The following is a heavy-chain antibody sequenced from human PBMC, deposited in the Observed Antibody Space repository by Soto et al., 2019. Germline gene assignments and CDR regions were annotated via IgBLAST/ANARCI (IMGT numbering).Heavy chain of an antibody. CDR1: GFIFSNYG. V-gene: IGHV3-30*18. D-gene: IGHD3-22*01. Sequence: PGGSLRLSCAASGFIFSNYGMHWVRQAPGKGLEWVAVISYDGSNKYYADSVNGRSTISRDNSKNTLYLQMNSLRAEDTAVYYCAKERLFDSSGYYPDDYNYYGMDVWGQGTTVTVSS. CDR2: ISYDGSNK. J-gene: IGHJ6*02. CDR3: AKERLFDSSGYYPDDYNYYGMDV.